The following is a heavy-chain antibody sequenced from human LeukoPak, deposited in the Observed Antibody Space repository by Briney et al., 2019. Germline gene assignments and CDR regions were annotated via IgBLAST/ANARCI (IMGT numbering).Heavy chain of an antibody. CDR2: IIPILDVT. V-gene: IGHV1-69*04. D-gene: IGHD3-9*01. CDR1: GGTFTNYA. CDR3: ARGGGVDILTGFQY. J-gene: IGHJ4*02. Sequence: GAAVKVSCKASGGTFTNYAINWVRQTPGQGLEWMGRIIPILDVTNYAQKFQGRVTITADQSTSTAYMELSSLRSEDTAVYYCARGGGVDILTGFQYWGQGTLVTDSS.